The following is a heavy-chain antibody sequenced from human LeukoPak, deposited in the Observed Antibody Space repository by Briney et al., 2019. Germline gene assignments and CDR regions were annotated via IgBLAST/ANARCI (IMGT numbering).Heavy chain of an antibody. CDR2: INHSGGT. CDR3: ARRRAGSYLSWFDP. J-gene: IGHJ5*02. Sequence: SETLSLTCAVYGGSFSGYYWSWIRQPPGKGLEWIGEINHSGGTNYNPSLKSRVTISVDTSKNQFSLKLSSVTAADTAVYYCARRRAGSYLSWFDPWGQGTLVTVSS. V-gene: IGHV4-34*01. D-gene: IGHD3-10*01. CDR1: GGSFSGYY.